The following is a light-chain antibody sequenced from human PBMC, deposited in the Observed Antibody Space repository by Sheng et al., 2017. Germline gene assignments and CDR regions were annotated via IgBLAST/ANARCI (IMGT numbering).Light chain of an antibody. J-gene: IGKJ4*01. CDR2: GVS. CDR3: QQYGSSVGT. V-gene: IGKV3-20*01. Sequence: EIVLTQSPGTLSLSPGERATLSCRASQSVSSNSLAWYQQKPGQAPRLLMFGVSSRATGIPDRFSGSGSGTDFTLTINRLEPEDFAVYYCQQYGSSVGTFGGGPKVEDQT. CDR1: QSVSSNS.